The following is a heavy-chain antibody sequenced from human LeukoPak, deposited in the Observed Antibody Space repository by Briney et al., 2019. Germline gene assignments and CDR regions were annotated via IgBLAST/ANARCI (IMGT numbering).Heavy chain of an antibody. V-gene: IGHV4-39*01. CDR2: IYYSGST. CDR1: GGSISTSTYY. CDR3: ATCSGGSCYLGHAFDI. D-gene: IGHD2-15*01. Sequence: SETLPLTCTVSGGSISTSTYYWGWIRQPPGKGLEWIGSIYYSGSTYYNPSLKSRVTISVDTSKNQFSLSLSSVTAADTAVFYCATCSGGSCYLGHAFDIWGQGTMVTVSS. J-gene: IGHJ3*02.